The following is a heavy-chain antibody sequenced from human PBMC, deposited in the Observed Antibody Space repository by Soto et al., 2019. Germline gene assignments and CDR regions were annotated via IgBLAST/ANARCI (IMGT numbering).Heavy chain of an antibody. J-gene: IGHJ4*02. CDR2: ISSSSNTI. V-gene: IGHV3-48*01. Sequence: EVQLVESGGGLVQPGGSLRLSCAASGFTFSSYSMNWVRQAPGKGLEWISYISSSSNTIYYADSMKGRFTISRDNARNSLYLQMNGLRAEDTAVYYCARGGYRNLDYWGQGTLVTVSS. CDR3: ARGGYRNLDY. D-gene: IGHD5-18*01. CDR1: GFTFSSYS.